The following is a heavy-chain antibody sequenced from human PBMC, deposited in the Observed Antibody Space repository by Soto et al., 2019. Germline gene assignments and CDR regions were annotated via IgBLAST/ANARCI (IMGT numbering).Heavy chain of an antibody. CDR3: ASSYAH. J-gene: IGHJ4*02. CDR1: GFIFSNYW. CDR2: IKQDGSEK. Sequence: PGGSLRLSCAASGFIFSNYWMNWVRQAPGKGLEWVANIKQDGSEKYYADSVKGRFTISRDNARNSLYLQMNSLRAEDTAVYYCASSYAHWGQGTLVTVSS. V-gene: IGHV3-7*05. D-gene: IGHD4-17*01.